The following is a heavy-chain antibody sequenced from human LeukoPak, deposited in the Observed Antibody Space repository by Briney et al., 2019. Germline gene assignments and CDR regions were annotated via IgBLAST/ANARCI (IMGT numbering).Heavy chain of an antibody. V-gene: IGHV6-1*01. J-gene: IGHJ4*02. CDR2: TYYRSNWFN. Sequence: SQTLSLTSAISGDSVSSNSAAWNWIRQSPSRGLEWLGRTYYRSNWFNDFALSVKSRITINPDTSKNQFSLQLNSVTPEDTAVYYCAKNYGESNCFLLWGQGTLVTVSS. D-gene: IGHD4-17*01. CDR1: GDSVSSNSAA. CDR3: AKNYGESNCFLL.